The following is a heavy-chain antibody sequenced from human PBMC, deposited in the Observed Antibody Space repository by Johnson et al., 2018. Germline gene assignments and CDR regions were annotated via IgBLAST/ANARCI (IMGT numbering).Heavy chain of an antibody. CDR1: GSTFSSYA. Sequence: QVQLVESGAEVKKPGSSVKVSCKASGSTFSSYAISWVRQAPGQGLEWMGGIIPIFGTANYAQKFQGRVTITADESTSTAYMELRSLRSEDTAVYDCERAPSYFYDSSGYYRWDAFDIWGQGTMVTVSS. CDR2: IIPIFGTA. J-gene: IGHJ3*02. CDR3: ERAPSYFYDSSGYYRWDAFDI. V-gene: IGHV1-69*01. D-gene: IGHD3-22*01.